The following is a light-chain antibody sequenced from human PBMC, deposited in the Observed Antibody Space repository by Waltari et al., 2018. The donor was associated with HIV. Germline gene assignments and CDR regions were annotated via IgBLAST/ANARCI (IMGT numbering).Light chain of an antibody. J-gene: IGKJ3*01. V-gene: IGKV1-39*01. CDR1: QSISFS. CDR2: AAS. Sequence: IQMTQSPSSLSASVGDRVTIDCRASQSISFSLNWYQQKPGKVPKLLISAASTLQSGVPSRFSGSGSGTDFTLTIDSLQPDDFATYYCQQSFSSPLSFGPGTKVDIK. CDR3: QQSFSSPLS.